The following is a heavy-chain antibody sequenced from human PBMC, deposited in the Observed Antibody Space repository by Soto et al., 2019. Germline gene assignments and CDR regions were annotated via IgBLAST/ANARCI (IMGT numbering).Heavy chain of an antibody. CDR2: IIPIFGTA. Sequence: SVNVSCQTSGYGITIYGISWVRQAPGQGLEWMGWIIPIFGTANYAQKFQGRVTITADESTSTAYMELSSLRSEDTVVYYCARDGAAAGTDYWGQGTLVTVSS. CDR3: ARDGAAAGTDY. D-gene: IGHD6-13*01. V-gene: IGHV1-69*13. J-gene: IGHJ4*02. CDR1: GYGITIYG.